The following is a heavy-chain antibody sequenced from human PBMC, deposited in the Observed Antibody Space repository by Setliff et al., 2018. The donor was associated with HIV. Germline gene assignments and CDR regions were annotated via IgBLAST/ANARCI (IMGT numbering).Heavy chain of an antibody. CDR3: ARGIKLVGGVIVGSMDV. CDR1: GYTFTTYD. CDR2: MNPNSGNT. Sequence: GASVKVSCKASGYTFTTYDINWVRQATGQGLEWMGWMNPNSGNTGYTQEFQGRVTMTRNTSISTAYMELSSLRSEDTAVYYCARGIKLVGGVIVGSMDVWGKGTTGTSP. J-gene: IGHJ6*03. V-gene: IGHV1-8*02. D-gene: IGHD3-16*02.